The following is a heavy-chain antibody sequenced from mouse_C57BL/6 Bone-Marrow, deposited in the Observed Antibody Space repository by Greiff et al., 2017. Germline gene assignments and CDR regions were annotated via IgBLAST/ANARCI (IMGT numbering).Heavy chain of an antibody. CDR3: ARSRGNWDDYLDY. CDR2: IDPSDSYT. J-gene: IGHJ2*01. CDR1: GYTFTSYW. V-gene: IGHV1-59*01. Sequence: QVQLQQPGAELVRPGTSVKLSCKASGYTFTSYWMHWVKQRPGQGLEWIGVIDPSDSYTNYNQKFKGKATLTVDTSSSTAYMQLSSLTSEDSAVYYCARSRGNWDDYLDYWGQGTTLTVSS. D-gene: IGHD4-1*01.